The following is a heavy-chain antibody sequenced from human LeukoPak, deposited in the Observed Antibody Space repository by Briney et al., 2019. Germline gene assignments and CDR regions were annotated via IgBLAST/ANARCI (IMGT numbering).Heavy chain of an antibody. CDR1: GFTFSSYT. J-gene: IGHJ4*02. V-gene: IGHV3-7*01. Sequence: GGSLRLSCAASGFTFSSYTMNWVRQAPGKGLEWVANIKEDGSEKHYVDSVKGRFSISRDNAKNSVYLQMNSLRAEDTAVYYCARDRYFSYWGQGTLVTVSS. CDR2: IKEDGSEK. D-gene: IGHD3-9*01. CDR3: ARDRYFSY.